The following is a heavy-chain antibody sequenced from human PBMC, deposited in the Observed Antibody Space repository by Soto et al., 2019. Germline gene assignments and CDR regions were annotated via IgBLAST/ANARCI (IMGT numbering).Heavy chain of an antibody. CDR2: ISSSSSTI. Sequence: GGSLRLSCAASGFTFSSYSMNWVRQAPGKGLEWVSYISSSSSTIYYADSVKGRFTISRDNAKNSLYLQMNSLRDEDAAVYYWAPPPLPGNVLWFGEFDYWGQGTLVTVSS. V-gene: IGHV3-48*02. J-gene: IGHJ4*02. CDR1: GFTFSSYS. D-gene: IGHD3-10*01. CDR3: APPPLPGNVLWFGEFDY.